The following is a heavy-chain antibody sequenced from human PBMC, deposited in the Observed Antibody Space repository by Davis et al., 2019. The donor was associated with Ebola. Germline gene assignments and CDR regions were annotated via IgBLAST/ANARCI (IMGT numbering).Heavy chain of an antibody. D-gene: IGHD3-10*01. CDR2: IYYSGST. CDR1: GGSISSSSYY. J-gene: IGHJ6*02. CDR3: ARAGPVFYYGMDV. V-gene: IGHV4-61*05. Sequence: SETLSLTCTVSGGSISSSSYYWGWIRQPPGKGLEWIGYIYYSGSTNYNPSLKSRVTISVDTSKNQFSLKLSSVTAADTAVYYCARAGPVFYYGMDVWGQGTTVTVSS.